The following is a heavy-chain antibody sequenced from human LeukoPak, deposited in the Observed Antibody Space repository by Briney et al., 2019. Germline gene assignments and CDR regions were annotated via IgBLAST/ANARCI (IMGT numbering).Heavy chain of an antibody. CDR2: INHSGST. CDR1: GFTFSSYA. V-gene: IGHV4-34*01. Sequence: GSLRLSCAASGFTFSSYAMSWVRQPPGKGLEWIGEINHSGSTNYNPSLKSRVTISVDTSKNQFSLKLSSVTAADTAVYYCASGRRRYCTNGVCYPTFDYWGQGTLVTVSS. D-gene: IGHD2-8*01. J-gene: IGHJ4*02. CDR3: ASGRRRYCTNGVCYPTFDY.